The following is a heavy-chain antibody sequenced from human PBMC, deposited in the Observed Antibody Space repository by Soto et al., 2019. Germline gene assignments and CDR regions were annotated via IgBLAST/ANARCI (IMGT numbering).Heavy chain of an antibody. CDR2: ISGSGGST. CDR1: GFTFSSYA. CDR3: AKGSSGWYERFDY. J-gene: IGHJ4*02. Sequence: EVQLLESGGGLVQPGGSLRLSCAASGFTFSSYAMSWVRQAPGKGLEWVSAISGSGGSTYYADSVKGRFTISRDHSKNTLYLQRNSLRAEDTAVYYCAKGSSGWYERFDYWGQGTLVTVSS. V-gene: IGHV3-23*01. D-gene: IGHD6-19*01.